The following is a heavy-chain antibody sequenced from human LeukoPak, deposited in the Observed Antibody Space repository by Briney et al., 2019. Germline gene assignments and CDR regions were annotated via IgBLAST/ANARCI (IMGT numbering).Heavy chain of an antibody. CDR3: AKDRGNDYGDQLDL. CDR2: ISGSGGST. J-gene: IGHJ2*01. Sequence: GGSLRLSCAASGFTFSSYAMSWVRQAPGKGLEWVSAISGSGGSTYSADSVKGRFTISRDNSKNTLYLQMNSLRADDTAVYYCAKDRGNDYGDQLDLWGRGTLVTVSS. D-gene: IGHD4-17*01. CDR1: GFTFSSYA. V-gene: IGHV3-23*01.